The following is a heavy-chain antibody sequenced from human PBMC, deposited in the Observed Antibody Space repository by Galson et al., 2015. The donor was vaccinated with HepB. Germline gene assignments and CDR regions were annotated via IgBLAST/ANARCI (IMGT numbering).Heavy chain of an antibody. Sequence: SVKVSCKASGYTFTSYAMHWVRQAPGQRLEWMGWINAGNGNTKYSQKFQGRVTITRDTSASTAYMELSSLRSEDTAVYYCARDSPYDSSSKGVYYGMDVWGQGTTVTVSS. CDR2: INAGNGNT. V-gene: IGHV1-3*01. D-gene: IGHD3-22*01. CDR1: GYTFTSYA. J-gene: IGHJ6*02. CDR3: ARDSPYDSSSKGVYYGMDV.